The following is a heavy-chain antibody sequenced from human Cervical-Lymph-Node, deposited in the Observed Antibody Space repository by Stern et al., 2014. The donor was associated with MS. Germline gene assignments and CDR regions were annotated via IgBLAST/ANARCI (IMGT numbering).Heavy chain of an antibody. D-gene: IGHD2-15*01. J-gene: IGHJ6*02. V-gene: IGHV3-33*01. CDR2: IWDDGSNK. CDR3: ATIDCTGGNCRPYYYYGMNV. Sequence: VQLVESGGGVVQPGRSLSLSCAASGFTFNTYGMNWVRQAPGKGLEWEAGIWDDGSNKYYAASVKGRFTIARDNSKNTLYLQMNSLKADDTAVYYCATIDCTGGNCRPYYYYGMNVWGQGTTVTVSS. CDR1: GFTFNTYG.